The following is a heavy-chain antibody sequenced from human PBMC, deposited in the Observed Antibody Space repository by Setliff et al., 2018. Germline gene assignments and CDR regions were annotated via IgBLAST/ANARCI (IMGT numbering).Heavy chain of an antibody. D-gene: IGHD5-18*01. V-gene: IGHV4-61*02. CDR1: GASLSSGSYC. CDR3: AREPLKPEWGYSHLYFDS. J-gene: IGHJ4*02. Sequence: SETLSLTCTVSGASLSSGSYCWSWIRQPAGKGLEWIGRIYTSGSTNCNPSLKSRVTISVDTSNNHFSLRLSSVTAADTAVYYCAREPLKPEWGYSHLYFDSWGQGTLVTVSS. CDR2: IYTSGST.